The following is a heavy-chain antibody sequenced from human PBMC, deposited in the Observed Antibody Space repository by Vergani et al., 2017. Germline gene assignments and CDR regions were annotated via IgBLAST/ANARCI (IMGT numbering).Heavy chain of an antibody. Sequence: EVQLVESGGGLVQPGGSLRLSCAASGFTFSSYAMSWVRQAPGKGLEWVSAISGSGGSTYYADSVKGRFTISRDNSKNTLYLQMNSLRAEDTAVYYCAADPRGSGSYYYYYYYMDVWGKGTTVTVSS. D-gene: IGHD3-10*01. J-gene: IGHJ6*03. V-gene: IGHV3-23*04. CDR1: GFTFSSYA. CDR3: AADPRGSGSYYYYYYYMDV. CDR2: ISGSGGST.